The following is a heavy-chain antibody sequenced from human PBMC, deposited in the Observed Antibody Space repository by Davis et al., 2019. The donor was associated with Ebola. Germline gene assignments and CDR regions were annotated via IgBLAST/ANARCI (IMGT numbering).Heavy chain of an antibody. CDR3: ARIRPRWYYDFWSGSNWFDP. D-gene: IGHD3-3*01. J-gene: IGHJ5*02. CDR2: IYYSGST. Sequence: MPSETLSLTCTVSGGSISSGGYYWSWIRQHPGKGLEWIGYIYYSGSTYYNPSLKSRVTISVDTSKNQFSLKLSSVTAADTAVYYCARIRPRWYYDFWSGSNWFDPWGQGTLVTVSS. V-gene: IGHV4-31*03. CDR1: GGSISSGGYY.